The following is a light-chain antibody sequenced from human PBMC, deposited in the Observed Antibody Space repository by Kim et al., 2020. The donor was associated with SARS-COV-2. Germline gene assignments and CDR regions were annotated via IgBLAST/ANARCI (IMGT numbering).Light chain of an antibody. V-gene: IGLV1-47*01. CDR3: AAWDDSLSGRGV. Sequence: QSVLTQPPSASGTPGQRVTISCSGSSSNIGSNYVYWYQQLPGTAPKLLIYRNNQRPSGFPDRFSGSKSGTSASLAISGLRSEDEADYYCAAWDDSLSGRGVFGGGTQLTVL. J-gene: IGLJ3*02. CDR2: RNN. CDR1: SSNIGSNY.